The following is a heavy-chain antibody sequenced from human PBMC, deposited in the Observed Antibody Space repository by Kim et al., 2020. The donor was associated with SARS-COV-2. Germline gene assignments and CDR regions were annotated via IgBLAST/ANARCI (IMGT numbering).Heavy chain of an antibody. CDR1: GFTFSDYS. CDR3: VRDVRRGNLYGALGS. J-gene: IGHJ5*01. Sequence: GGSLRLSCVAFGFTFSDYSMNWVRQAPGKGLEWVSFISSGGGGIYYADSVRGRFTVSRDDAKNSLYLQMNSLTVDDTAVYYCVRDVRRGNLYGALGSWG. D-gene: IGHD4-17*01. CDR2: ISSGGGGI. V-gene: IGHV3-48*01.